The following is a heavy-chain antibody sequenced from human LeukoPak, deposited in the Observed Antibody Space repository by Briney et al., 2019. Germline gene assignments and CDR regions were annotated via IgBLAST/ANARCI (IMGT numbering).Heavy chain of an antibody. CDR1: GGSFSGYY. J-gene: IGHJ4*02. CDR2: INHSGST. D-gene: IGHD3-22*01. CDR3: LAGGRYYDSSGYGNSDY. V-gene: IGHV4-34*01. Sequence: SETLSLTCAVYGGSFSGYYWSWIRQPPGKGLEWIGEINHSGSTNCNPSLKSRVTISVDTSKNQFSLKLSSVTAADTAVYYCLAGGRYYDSSGYGNSDYWGQGTLVTVSS.